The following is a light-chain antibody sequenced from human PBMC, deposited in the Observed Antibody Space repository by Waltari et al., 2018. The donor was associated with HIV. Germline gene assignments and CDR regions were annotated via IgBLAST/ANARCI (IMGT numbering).Light chain of an antibody. CDR3: AAWDDSLSGRV. CDR2: RNN. J-gene: IGLJ3*02. V-gene: IGLV1-47*01. Sequence: QSVLTQPPSASGTPGQRVTIPCSGSNSNVRNTYVSWYQHLPGTTPKLLIYRNNPRPSGDPDRFSGSKSGTSASLAISGLRSEDEADYYCAAWDDSLSGRVFGGGTKLTVL. CDR1: NSNVRNTY.